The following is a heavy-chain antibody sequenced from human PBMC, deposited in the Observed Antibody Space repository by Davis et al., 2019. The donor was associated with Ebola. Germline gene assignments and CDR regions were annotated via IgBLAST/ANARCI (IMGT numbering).Heavy chain of an antibody. CDR3: ARGEQQLADY. CDR1: GFTFSSYW. CDR2: INSDGSST. Sequence: GESLKISCAASGFTFSSYWMHWVRQAPGKGLVWVSRINSDGSSTSYADSVKGRFTISRDNAKNTLYLQMNSLGAEDTAVYYCARGEQQLADYWGQGTLVTVSS. D-gene: IGHD6-13*01. J-gene: IGHJ4*02. V-gene: IGHV3-74*01.